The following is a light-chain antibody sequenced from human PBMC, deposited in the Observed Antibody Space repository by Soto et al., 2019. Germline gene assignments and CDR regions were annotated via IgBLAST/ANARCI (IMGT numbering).Light chain of an antibody. J-gene: IGLJ2*01. Sequence: QSVLTQPPSVSAAPGQRVTISCSGASPNIGKEYVSWYQQLPGTVPKLLIYDNNKRPSGIPDRFSGSKSSTSATLGITGLQTGDEADYYCGTWDSSLSAVVFGGGTQRTVL. CDR3: GTWDSSLSAVV. V-gene: IGLV1-51*01. CDR1: SPNIGKEY. CDR2: DNN.